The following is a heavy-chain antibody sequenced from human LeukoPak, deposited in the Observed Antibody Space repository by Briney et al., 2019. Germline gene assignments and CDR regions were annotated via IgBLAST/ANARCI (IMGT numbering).Heavy chain of an antibody. CDR2: IYHSGST. D-gene: IGHD3-3*01. CDR1: GYSISSGHY. J-gene: IGHJ5*02. CDR3: ARSAYNYDFWSGHDNWFDP. Sequence: PSETLSLTRTVSGYSISSGHYWGWIRRPPGKGLEWIGSIYHSGSTYYNPSLKSRVTISVDTSKNQFSLKLSSVTAADTAVYYCARSAYNYDFWSGHDNWFDPWGQGTLVTVSS. V-gene: IGHV4-38-2*02.